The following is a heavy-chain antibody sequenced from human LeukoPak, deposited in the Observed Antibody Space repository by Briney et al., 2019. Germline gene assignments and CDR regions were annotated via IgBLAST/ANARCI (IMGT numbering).Heavy chain of an antibody. J-gene: IGHJ4*02. V-gene: IGHV4-34*01. D-gene: IGHD3-16*02. CDR1: GGSFSGYY. CDR3: ARFRREWGSYRGPFDY. Sequence: SETLSLTCAVYGGSFSGYYWSWIRQPPGKGLEWIGEINHSGSTNYNPSLKSRVTISVDTSKNQFSLKLSSVTAADTAVYYRARFRREWGSYRGPFDYWGQGTLVTVSS. CDR2: INHSGST.